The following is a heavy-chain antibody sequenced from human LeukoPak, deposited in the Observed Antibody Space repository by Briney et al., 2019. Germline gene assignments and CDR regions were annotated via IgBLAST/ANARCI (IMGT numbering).Heavy chain of an antibody. CDR2: ISWKGGSI. D-gene: IGHD5-24*01. V-gene: IGHV3-9*03. CDR1: GFTFDNYA. Sequence: GGSLRLSCAASGFTFDNYAMHWVRQPPGKGLEWVSGISWKGGSIDYADFVKGRFTISRDNAKNSLYLQMNSLRAEDMALYYCAKARRDGYNSWGIFDYWGQGTLVTVSS. J-gene: IGHJ4*02. CDR3: AKARRDGYNSWGIFDY.